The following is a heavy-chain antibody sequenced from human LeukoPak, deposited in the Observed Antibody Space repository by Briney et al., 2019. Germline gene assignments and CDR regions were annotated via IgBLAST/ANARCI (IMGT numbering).Heavy chain of an antibody. V-gene: IGHV3-53*01. CDR3: ARADGDSWGQFDY. J-gene: IGHJ4*02. Sequence: GGSLRLSCSVSGFTVGSKYMIWVRQAAEKGLVVVSIIYDGDRSSYADSVRGRFTISRDRSRNTLHLQMNTLRAEDSAVYYCARADGDSWGQFDYWGQGIPVTVSS. D-gene: IGHD4-17*01. CDR1: GFTVGSKY. CDR2: IYDGDRS.